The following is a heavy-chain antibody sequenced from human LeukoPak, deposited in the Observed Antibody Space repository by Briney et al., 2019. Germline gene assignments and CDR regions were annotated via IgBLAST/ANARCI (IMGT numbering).Heavy chain of an antibody. Sequence: PETLSLTCAVYGGSFSGYYWSWIRQPPGKGLEWIGEINHSGSTNYNPSLKSRVTISVDTSKNQFSLKLSSVTAADTAVYYCARGFEGTSYSNWFDPWGQGTLVTVSS. CDR2: INHSGST. J-gene: IGHJ5*02. D-gene: IGHD2-2*01. CDR3: ARGFEGTSYSNWFDP. V-gene: IGHV4-34*01. CDR1: GGSFSGYY.